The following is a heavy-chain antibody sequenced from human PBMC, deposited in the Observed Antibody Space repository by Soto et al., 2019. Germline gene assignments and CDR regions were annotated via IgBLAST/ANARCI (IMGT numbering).Heavy chain of an antibody. V-gene: IGHV4-38-2*01. CDR2: IYHSGNT. CDR1: GYSISSGYY. J-gene: IGHJ5*02. CDR3: ARCAREMATIIKWFDP. Sequence: PSETLSLTCAVSGYSISSGYYWGWIRQPPGKGLEWIGNIYHSGNTYYNPSLKIRVTMSVDTSKKQFSLKVTAVTAADTAVYYCARCAREMATIIKWFDPWGQGTLVTVSS. D-gene: IGHD5-12*01.